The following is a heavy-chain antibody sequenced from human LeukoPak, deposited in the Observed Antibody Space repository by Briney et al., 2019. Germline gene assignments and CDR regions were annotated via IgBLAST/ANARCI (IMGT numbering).Heavy chain of an antibody. V-gene: IGHV3-30-3*01. CDR2: ISYDGSNK. CDR3: ARGCSGYYYFDY. Sequence: GRSLRLSCAASGFTFSSYAMHWVRQAPGKGLEWVAVISYDGSNKYYADSVKGRFTISRDNSKNTLYLQMNSLRAEDTAVYYCARGCSGYYYFDYWGQGTLVTVSS. J-gene: IGHJ4*02. CDR1: GFTFSSYA. D-gene: IGHD3-22*01.